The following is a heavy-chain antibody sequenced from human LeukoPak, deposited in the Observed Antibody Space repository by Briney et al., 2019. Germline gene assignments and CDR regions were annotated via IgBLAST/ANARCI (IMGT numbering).Heavy chain of an antibody. V-gene: IGHV4-59*11. D-gene: IGHD3-3*01. Sequence: KSSETLSLTCTVSGGSISSHYWSWIRQPPGKGLEWIGYIYYSGSTNYNPSLKSRVTISVDTSKNQFSLKLSSVTAADTAVYYCARVGERNYDFWSGYSNWFDPWGQGTLVTVSS. CDR1: GGSISSHY. CDR3: ARVGERNYDFWSGYSNWFDP. J-gene: IGHJ5*02. CDR2: IYYSGST.